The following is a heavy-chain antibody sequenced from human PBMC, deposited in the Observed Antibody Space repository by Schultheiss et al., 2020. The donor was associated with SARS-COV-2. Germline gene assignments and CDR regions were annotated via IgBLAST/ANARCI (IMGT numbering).Heavy chain of an antibody. CDR3: ARDLNYDFWSGYFFTRYESYYYYGMDV. V-gene: IGHV1-69*05. CDR2: IIPIFGTA. Sequence: SVKVSCKASGYTFSSYAISWVRQAPGQGLEWMGGIIPIFGTANYAQKFQGRVTITRDTSASTAYMELRSLRSDDTAVYYCARDLNYDFWSGYFFTRYESYYYYGMDVWGQGTTVTVSS. CDR1: GYTFSSYA. D-gene: IGHD3-3*01. J-gene: IGHJ6*02.